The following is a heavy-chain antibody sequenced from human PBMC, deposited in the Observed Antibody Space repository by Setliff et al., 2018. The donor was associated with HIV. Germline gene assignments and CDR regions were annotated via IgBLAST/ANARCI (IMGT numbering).Heavy chain of an antibody. V-gene: IGHV5-51*01. CDR1: GYTFPHSW. CDR3: IRRRRAPGTADLESY. D-gene: IGHD2-21*02. J-gene: IGHJ4*02. Sequence: GESLKISCKGSGYTFPHSWIGWVRQMPGKGLEWMGVIYPGDSTIRYGPSFQGQVTISADRSITTAYLQWSSLTASDTATYYCIRRRRAPGTADLESYWGQGTLVTVSS. CDR2: IYPGDSTI.